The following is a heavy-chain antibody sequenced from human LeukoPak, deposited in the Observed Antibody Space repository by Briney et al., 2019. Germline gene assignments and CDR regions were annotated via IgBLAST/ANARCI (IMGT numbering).Heavy chain of an antibody. D-gene: IGHD1-1*01. Sequence: AASVKVSCKASGYTFTSYGISWARQAPGQGLEWMGRISAYNGNTNYAQKLQGRVTMTTDTSTSTAYMELRSLRSDDTAVYYCTTLGNWNDGFDYWGQGTLVTVSS. CDR3: TTLGNWNDGFDY. J-gene: IGHJ4*02. CDR1: GYTFTSYG. V-gene: IGHV1-18*01. CDR2: ISAYNGNT.